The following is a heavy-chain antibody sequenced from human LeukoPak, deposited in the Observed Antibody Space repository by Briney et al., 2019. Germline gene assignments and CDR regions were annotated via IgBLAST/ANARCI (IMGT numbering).Heavy chain of an antibody. CDR3: ARGIYGDYGLGY. J-gene: IGHJ4*02. Sequence: PSETLSLTCTVSGGSISSYYWSWIRQPAGKELEWIGRVYSDGRNYNPSLESRVTMSVDMPKNYFSLKLNSVTAADTAVYYCARGIYGDYGLGYWGQGILVTVSS. V-gene: IGHV4-4*07. D-gene: IGHD4-17*01. CDR1: GGSISSYY. CDR2: VYSDGR.